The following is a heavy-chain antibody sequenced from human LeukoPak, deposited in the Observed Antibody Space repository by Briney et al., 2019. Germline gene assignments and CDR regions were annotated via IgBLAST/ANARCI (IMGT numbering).Heavy chain of an antibody. D-gene: IGHD2-15*01. V-gene: IGHV3-23*01. CDR2: ISGSGGST. CDR1: GFTFSSYA. CDR3: ARRPIVVVVAATGFDY. Sequence: PGGSLRLSCAASGFTFSSYAMSWVRQAPGKGLEWVSAISGSGGSTYYADSVKGRFTISRDNSKNTLYLQMNSLRAEDTAVYYCARRPIVVVVAATGFDYWGQGTLVTVSS. J-gene: IGHJ4*01.